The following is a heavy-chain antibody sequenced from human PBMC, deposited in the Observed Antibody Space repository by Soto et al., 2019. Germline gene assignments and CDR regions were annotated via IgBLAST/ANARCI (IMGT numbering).Heavy chain of an antibody. Sequence: EVQLLVSGGGLVQPGGSLRLSCAASGFTFSSYAMSWDRQAPGKGLEWVSAISGSGGSTYYADSVKGRFTISRDNSKHTLYLHMNSMRAEDKAVYYCANGYYYYDSSGYPGGFDYWGQGTLVTVSS. V-gene: IGHV3-23*01. CDR1: GFTFSSYA. CDR2: ISGSGGST. CDR3: ANGYYYYDSSGYPGGFDY. J-gene: IGHJ4*02. D-gene: IGHD3-22*01.